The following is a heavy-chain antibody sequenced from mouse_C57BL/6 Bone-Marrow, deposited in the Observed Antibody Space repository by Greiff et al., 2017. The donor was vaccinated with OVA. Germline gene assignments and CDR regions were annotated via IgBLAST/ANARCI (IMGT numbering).Heavy chain of an antibody. V-gene: IGHV1-64*01. D-gene: IGHD1-1*01. CDR1: GYTFTSYW. CDR3: ARSMIYYAGSSYDWDRAMDY. Sequence: QVQLQQPGAELVKPGASVKLSCKASGYTFTSYWMHWVKQRPGQGLEWIGMIHPNSGGTNYNEKFQSKATLTVDTSSSTAYMQLSSLTSQDSAVYYCARSMIYYAGSSYDWDRAMDYWGQGTSVTVTA. J-gene: IGHJ4*01. CDR2: IHPNSGGT.